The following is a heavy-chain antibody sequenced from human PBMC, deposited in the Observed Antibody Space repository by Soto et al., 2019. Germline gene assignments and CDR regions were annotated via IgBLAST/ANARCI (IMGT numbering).Heavy chain of an antibody. Sequence: PGGSVRLSCAASGFTFSSYAMSWVRQAPGKGLEWVSAISGSGGSTYYADSVKGRFTISRDNSKNTLYLQMNSLRAEDTAVYYCAARWELPTNIDYWGQGTLVTVSS. CDR2: ISGSGGST. D-gene: IGHD1-26*01. CDR3: AARWELPTNIDY. J-gene: IGHJ4*02. CDR1: GFTFSSYA. V-gene: IGHV3-23*01.